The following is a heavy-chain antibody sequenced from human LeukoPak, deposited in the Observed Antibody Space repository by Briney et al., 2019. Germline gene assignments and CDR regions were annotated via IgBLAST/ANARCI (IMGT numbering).Heavy chain of an antibody. CDR2: ISAYNGNT. J-gene: IGHJ4*02. Sequence: GASVKVSCKASGYTFTSYGISWVRQAPGQGLEWMGWISAYNGNTNYAQKLQGRVTMTTDTSTSTAYMELRSLRSDDTAVYYCARGVEYYYDSSGIFEVLGNNFDYWGQGTLVTVSS. CDR3: ARGVEYYYDSSGIFEVLGNNFDY. D-gene: IGHD3-22*01. V-gene: IGHV1-18*01. CDR1: GYTFTSYG.